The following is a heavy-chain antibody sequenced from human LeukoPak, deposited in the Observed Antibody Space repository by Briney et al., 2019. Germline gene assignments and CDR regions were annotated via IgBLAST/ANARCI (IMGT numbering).Heavy chain of an antibody. CDR1: GFTFSSYS. CDR2: ISSSSSSI. V-gene: IGHV3-21*01. Sequence: GGSLRLSCAASGFTFSSYSMNWVRQAPGKGLEWVSSISSSSSSIYYADSVKGRFTISRDNAKNSLYLQMNSLRAEDTAVYYCARDDGYGAKLDYWGQGTLVTVSS. CDR3: ARDDGYGAKLDY. J-gene: IGHJ4*02. D-gene: IGHD4-17*01.